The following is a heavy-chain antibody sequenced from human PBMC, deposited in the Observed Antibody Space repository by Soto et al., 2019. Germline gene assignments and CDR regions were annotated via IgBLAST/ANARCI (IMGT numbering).Heavy chain of an antibody. Sequence: TSETLSLTCTVSGGSISSYYWSWIRQPPGKGLEWIGYIYYSGSTNYNPSLKSRVTISVDTSKNQFSLKLSSVTAADTAVYYCARLNPTDNFDYWGQGTLVTVSS. CDR3: ARLNPTDNFDY. J-gene: IGHJ4*02. D-gene: IGHD4-17*01. V-gene: IGHV4-59*08. CDR1: GGSISSYY. CDR2: IYYSGST.